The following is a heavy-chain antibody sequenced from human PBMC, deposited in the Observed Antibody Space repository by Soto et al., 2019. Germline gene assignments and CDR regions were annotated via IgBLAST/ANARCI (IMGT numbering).Heavy chain of an antibody. J-gene: IGHJ5*02. CDR1: GYSFTSYW. CDR2: IYPGDSDT. CDR3: ARLLVWEWFDPSTWYDH. Sequence: EVQLVQSGAEVKKPGESLKISCKGSGYSFTSYWIGCVRQMPGKGLEWMGIIYPGDSDTRYIPSFLGQGTISADKSIGAAYLHGSSLKAADTAMYYCARLLVWEWFDPSTWYDHYAQGYLVTVSS. D-gene: IGHD3-3*01. V-gene: IGHV5-51*01.